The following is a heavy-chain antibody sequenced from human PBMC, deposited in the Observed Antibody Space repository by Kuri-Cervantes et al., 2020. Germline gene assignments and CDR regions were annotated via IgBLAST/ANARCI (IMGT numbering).Heavy chain of an antibody. CDR3: AREDWLLGS. Sequence: GGSLRLSCAASGFTFSSYSMNWVRQAPGKGLEWVSSISSSSSYIYYADSVKGRFTISRDNSKNTLYLQMNSLRAEDTAVYYCAREDWLLGSWGQGTLVTVSS. CDR2: ISSSSSYI. J-gene: IGHJ4*02. CDR1: GFTFSSYS. V-gene: IGHV3-21*01. D-gene: IGHD3/OR15-3a*01.